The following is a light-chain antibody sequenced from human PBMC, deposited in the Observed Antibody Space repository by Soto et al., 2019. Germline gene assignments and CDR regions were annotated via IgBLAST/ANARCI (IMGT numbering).Light chain of an antibody. V-gene: IGKV3-15*01. CDR3: QQYYKLPWT. J-gene: IGKJ1*01. CDR2: GAS. Sequence: EIVMTQSPATLSVSPGERATLSCRASQSVSSNLAWYQQKPGQAPRLLIYGASTRATGIPARFSGSGSGTESTLTISSLQSEDFAVYCCQQYYKLPWTFGQGTKVDIK. CDR1: QSVSSN.